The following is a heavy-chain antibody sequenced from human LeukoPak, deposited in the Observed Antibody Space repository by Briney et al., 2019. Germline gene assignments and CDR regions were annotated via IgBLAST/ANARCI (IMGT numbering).Heavy chain of an antibody. J-gene: IGHJ4*02. V-gene: IGHV3-23*01. CDR2: ISGSGGST. D-gene: IGHD6-13*01. CDR3: AKDREEGSSSWYDFDY. CDR1: GFTFSSYA. Sequence: GGSLRLSCAASGFTFSSYAMSWVRQAPGKGLEWVSAISGSGGSTYYADSVKGRFTISRDNSKNTLYLQMNSLRAEDTAVYYCAKDREEGSSSWYDFDYWGQGTLVTVSS.